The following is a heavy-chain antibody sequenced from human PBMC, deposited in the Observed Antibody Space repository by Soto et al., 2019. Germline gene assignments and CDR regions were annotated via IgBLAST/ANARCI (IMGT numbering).Heavy chain of an antibody. CDR2: IYWDDDK. V-gene: IGHV2-5*02. J-gene: IGHJ5*02. CDR3: AHIHYSGSGNFLLSPNNWFDP. Sequence: QITLKESGPTLLKATQTLTLTCTFSGFSLSTSGVGVGWIRQPPGKALEWLALIYWDDDKFYSPSLKSRLTITKDTSKNQVVLTMTNMDPVDTATYYCAHIHYSGSGNFLLSPNNWFDPWGQGTLVTVSS. CDR1: GFSLSTSGVG. D-gene: IGHD3-10*01.